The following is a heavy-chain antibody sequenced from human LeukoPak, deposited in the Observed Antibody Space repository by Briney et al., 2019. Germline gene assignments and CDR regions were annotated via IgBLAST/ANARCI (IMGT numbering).Heavy chain of an antibody. D-gene: IGHD3-22*01. Sequence: PRASVKVSCKASGYTFTGYYMHWVRQAPGQGLEWMGWINPNSGGTNYAQKFQGRVTMTRDTSISTAYMELSRLTSDDTAVYYCARGYYDSSGFEYFQDWGQGTLVTVSS. CDR3: ARGYYDSSGFEYFQD. CDR2: INPNSGGT. J-gene: IGHJ1*01. V-gene: IGHV1-2*02. CDR1: GYTFTGYY.